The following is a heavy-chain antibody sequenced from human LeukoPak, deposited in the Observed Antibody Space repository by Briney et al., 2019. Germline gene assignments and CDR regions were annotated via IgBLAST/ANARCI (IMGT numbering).Heavy chain of an antibody. CDR3: ARGQYYDFWSGYYYYFDY. CDR1: GGSISSSSYY. V-gene: IGHV4-39*07. D-gene: IGHD3-3*01. Sequence: PSETLSLTRTVFGGSISSSSYYWGWIRQPPGKGLEWIGSIYYSGSTYYNPSLKSRVTISVDTSKNQFSLKLSSVTAADMAVYYCARGQYYDFWSGYYYYFDYWGQGTLVTVSS. J-gene: IGHJ4*02. CDR2: IYYSGST.